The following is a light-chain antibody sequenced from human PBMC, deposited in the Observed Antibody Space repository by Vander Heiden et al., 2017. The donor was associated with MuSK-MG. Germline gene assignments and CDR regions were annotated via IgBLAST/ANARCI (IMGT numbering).Light chain of an antibody. CDR1: SSDVGGYDY. V-gene: IGLV2-14*01. CDR3: SSFTSRHTYV. CDR2: EVT. J-gene: IGLJ1*01. Sequence: QSALTQPASVSGSPGQSITISCTGTSSDVGGYDYVSWYQHHPGKAPKLMIYEVTNRPSGVSNRFSGSKSGNTASLTISGLQAEDEADYYCSSFTSRHTYVFGTGTKATVL.